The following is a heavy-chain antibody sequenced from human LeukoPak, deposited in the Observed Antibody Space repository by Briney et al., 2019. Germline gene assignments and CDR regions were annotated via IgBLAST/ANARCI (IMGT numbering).Heavy chain of an antibody. J-gene: IGHJ4*02. CDR2: IYTSGST. D-gene: IGHD6-6*01. CDR3: ARHGGAARRRDYYFDY. Sequence: SETLSLTCTVSGGSISSYYWSWIRQPPGKGLECIGYIYTSGSTNYNPSLKSRVTISVDTSKNQFSLKLSSVTAADTAVYYCARHGGAARRRDYYFDYWGQGTLVTVSS. CDR1: GGSISSYY. V-gene: IGHV4-4*09.